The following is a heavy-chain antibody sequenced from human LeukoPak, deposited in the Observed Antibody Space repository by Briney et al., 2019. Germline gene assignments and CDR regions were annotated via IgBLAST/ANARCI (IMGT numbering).Heavy chain of an antibody. CDR2: IIPIFGIA. Sequence: SVKVSCKASGGSFSSYAISWVRQAPGQGLEWVGRIIPIFGIANYAQKFQGRVTITADKSTSTAYMELSSLRSEDTAVYYCAIGLGADYGGNSGVGGMDVWGQGTTVTVSS. CDR3: AIGLGADYGGNSGVGGMDV. D-gene: IGHD4-23*01. CDR1: GGSFSSYA. V-gene: IGHV1-69*04. J-gene: IGHJ6*02.